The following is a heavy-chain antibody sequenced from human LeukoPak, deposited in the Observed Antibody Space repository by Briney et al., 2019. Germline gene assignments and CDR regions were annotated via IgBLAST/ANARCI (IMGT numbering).Heavy chain of an antibody. CDR2: IFYSGTT. CDR3: AIPVGSSTRWYFDL. J-gene: IGHJ2*01. V-gene: IGHV4-39*01. D-gene: IGHD1-26*01. Sequence: SETLSLTCTVSGGSFSSSSYYWGWIRQPPGKGLEWIGTIFYSGTTYYNPSLKSRVTISVDTSKSQFSLKRTSVTAADTAVYCCAIPVGSSTRWYFDLWGRGTLVTVSS. CDR1: GGSFSSSSYY.